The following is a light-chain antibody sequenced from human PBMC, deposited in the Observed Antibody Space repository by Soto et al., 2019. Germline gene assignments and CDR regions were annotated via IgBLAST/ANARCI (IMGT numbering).Light chain of an antibody. CDR3: QSYDSSLSGSMV. CDR1: SSNIGAGYD. Sequence: QCVLTQPPSVCGAPGQRVTISCTGSSSNIGAGYDVHWYQQLPGTAPKLLIYGNSNRPSGVPDRFSGSKSGTSASLAITGLQAEDEADYYCQSYDSSLSGSMVFGGGTKLTVL. J-gene: IGLJ2*01. CDR2: GNS. V-gene: IGLV1-40*01.